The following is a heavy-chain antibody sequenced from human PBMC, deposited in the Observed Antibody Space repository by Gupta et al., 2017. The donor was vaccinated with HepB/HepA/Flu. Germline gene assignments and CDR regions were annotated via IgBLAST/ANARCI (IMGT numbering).Heavy chain of an antibody. CDR3: ARDRRPAVAADFGY. J-gene: IGHJ4*02. CDR1: GFTFNSYV. V-gene: IGHV3-23*01. CDR2: ISGSDENT. Sequence: EVQLLESGGGLVQPGGSLRLSCAASGFTFNSYVLSWVRQAPGKGLEWVSDISGSDENTYYADSVKGRFTISRDNSKNTLYLQMSSLRVEDTAVYYCARDRRPAVAADFGYWGQGTLITVSS. D-gene: IGHD6-19*01.